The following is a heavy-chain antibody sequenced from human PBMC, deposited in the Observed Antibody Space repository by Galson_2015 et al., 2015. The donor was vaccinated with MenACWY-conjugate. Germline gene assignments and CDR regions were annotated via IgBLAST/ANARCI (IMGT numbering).Heavy chain of an antibody. CDR2: IDWDDDK. V-gene: IGHV2-70*11. Sequence: PALVKPTQTLTLTRTFSGFSLSTSGMCVSWIRQPPGKALEWLARIDWDDDKYYSTSLKTRLTISKDTSKNQVVLTMTNMDPVDTATYYCARWFTIFGVVDHYGMDVWGQGTTVTVSS. J-gene: IGHJ6*02. D-gene: IGHD3-3*01. CDR1: GFSLSTSGMC. CDR3: ARWFTIFGVVDHYGMDV.